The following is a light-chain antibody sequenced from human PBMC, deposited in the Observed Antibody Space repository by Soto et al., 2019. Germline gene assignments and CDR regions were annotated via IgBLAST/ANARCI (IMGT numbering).Light chain of an antibody. CDR1: SANIARNT. CDR3: AAWDDSLNGYV. V-gene: IGLV1-44*01. Sequence: QSVLTQPPSASGTPGQRGTISWAGSSANIARNTVNWYEQLPGTAPKLLIYSNNQRPSGVPDRFSGSKSGTSASLAISGLQSEDEADYYCAAWDDSLNGYVFGTGTKVTVL. CDR2: SNN. J-gene: IGLJ1*01.